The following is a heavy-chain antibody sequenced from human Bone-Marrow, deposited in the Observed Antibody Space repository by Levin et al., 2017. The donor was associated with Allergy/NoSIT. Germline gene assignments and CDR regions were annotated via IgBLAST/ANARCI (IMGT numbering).Heavy chain of an antibody. J-gene: IGHJ4*02. CDR1: GCTFTNAW. CDR3: TTGGVAGEHGGNR. Sequence: GESLKISCAASGCTFTNAWMSWVRQAPGKGLEWVGRIRSKSDGETTDYAAPVKGRFTSSRDDSKNMFFLQMNSLKTEDTAVYYCTTGGVAGEHGGNRWGQGTLVTVSS. V-gene: IGHV3-15*01. D-gene: IGHD3-10*01. CDR2: IRSKSDGETT.